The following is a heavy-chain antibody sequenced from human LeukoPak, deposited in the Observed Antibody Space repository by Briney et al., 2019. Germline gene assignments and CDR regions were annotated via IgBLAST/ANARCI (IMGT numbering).Heavy chain of an antibody. Sequence: PSETLSLTCSVSGGSISGSSYYWGWIRQPPGKGLEWIGTIYYSGSTYYSPSLKSRVSISVDTSKNQFSLKLSSVTAADTAVYYCARRRSRDGYRDHWGQGTLVTVSS. CDR1: GGSISGSSYY. CDR2: IYYSGST. V-gene: IGHV4-39*01. J-gene: IGHJ4*02. CDR3: ARRRSRDGYRDH. D-gene: IGHD5-24*01.